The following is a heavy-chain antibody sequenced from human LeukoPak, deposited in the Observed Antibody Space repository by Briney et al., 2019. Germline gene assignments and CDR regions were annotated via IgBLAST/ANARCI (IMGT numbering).Heavy chain of an antibody. CDR1: GGTFSSYA. V-gene: IGHV1-69*05. D-gene: IGHD5-18*01. CDR2: IIPIFGTA. CDR3: ARDPGYGGGGYYFDY. J-gene: IGHJ4*02. Sequence: ASVKVSCKAPGGTFSSYAISWVRQAPGQGLEWMGRIIPIFGTANYAQKFQGRVTITTDESTSTAYMELSSLRSEDTAVYYCARDPGYGGGGYYFDYWGQGTLVTVSS.